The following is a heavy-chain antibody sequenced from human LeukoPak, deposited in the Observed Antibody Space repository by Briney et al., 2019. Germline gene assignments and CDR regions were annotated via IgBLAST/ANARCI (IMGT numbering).Heavy chain of an antibody. CDR3: ARGVRGVPSYYYYYYMDV. CDR1: GGSISSYY. CDR2: IYYSGST. J-gene: IGHJ6*03. Sequence: PSETLSLTCTVSGGSISSYYWSWIRQPPGKGLEWVGYIYYSGSTNYNPSLKSRVTISVDTSKNQFSLKLSSVTAADTAVYYCARGVRGVPSYYYYYYMDVWGKGPTVTISS. D-gene: IGHD3-10*01. V-gene: IGHV4-59*01.